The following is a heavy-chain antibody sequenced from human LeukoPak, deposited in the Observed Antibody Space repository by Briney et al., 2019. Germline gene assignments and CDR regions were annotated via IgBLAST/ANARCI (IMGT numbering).Heavy chain of an antibody. Sequence: PGGSLRLSCEASGFTFSSYEMNWVRQAPGEGLEWVSYISTTGSSIYYADSVKGRFTISRGNVKNLLYLQMNSLRAEDTAVYYCARVQRGIAVALDYWGQGTLATVSS. J-gene: IGHJ4*02. CDR2: ISTTGSSI. V-gene: IGHV3-48*03. CDR1: GFTFSSYE. D-gene: IGHD6-19*01. CDR3: ARVQRGIAVALDY.